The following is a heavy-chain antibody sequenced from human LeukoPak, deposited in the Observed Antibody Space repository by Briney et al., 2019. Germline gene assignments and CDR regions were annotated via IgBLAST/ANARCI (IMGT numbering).Heavy chain of an antibody. J-gene: IGHJ4*02. D-gene: IGHD6-13*01. CDR3: ARETDYSSSWYIDY. CDR2: ISSSGSTI. Sequence: PGGSLRLSCAASGFTFSDYYMSWIRRAPGKGLEWVSYISSSGSTIYYADSVKGRFTISRDNAKNSLYLQMNSLRAEDTAVYYCARETDYSSSWYIDYWGQGTLVTVSS. CDR1: GFTFSDYY. V-gene: IGHV3-11*01.